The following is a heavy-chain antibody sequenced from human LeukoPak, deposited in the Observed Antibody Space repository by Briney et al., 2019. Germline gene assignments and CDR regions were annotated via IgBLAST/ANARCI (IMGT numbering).Heavy chain of an antibody. D-gene: IGHD4-17*01. J-gene: IGHJ4*02. CDR2: ISSSGSTI. CDR1: GFTFSSYG. V-gene: IGHV3-48*03. CDR3: ARSAGTVTTGFDY. Sequence: GGSLRLSCAASGFTFSSYGMNWVRQAPGKGLEWVSYISSSGSTIYYADSVKGRFTISRDNAKNSLYLQMNSLRAEDTAVYYCARSAGTVTTGFDYWGQGTLVTVSS.